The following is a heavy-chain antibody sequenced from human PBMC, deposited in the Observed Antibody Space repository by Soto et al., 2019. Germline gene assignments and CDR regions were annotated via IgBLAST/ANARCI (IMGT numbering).Heavy chain of an antibody. CDR3: AKRQVGSGYDSAFDI. J-gene: IGHJ3*02. V-gene: IGHV3-23*01. Sequence: GGSLRLSCAASGFTFSSYAMSWVRQAPGKGLEWVSAISGSGGSTYYADSVKGRFTIPRDNCKNTLYLQMNSLRAEDTAVYYCAKRQVGSGYDSAFDIWGQGTMVTVSS. CDR1: GFTFSSYA. CDR2: ISGSGGST. D-gene: IGHD5-12*01.